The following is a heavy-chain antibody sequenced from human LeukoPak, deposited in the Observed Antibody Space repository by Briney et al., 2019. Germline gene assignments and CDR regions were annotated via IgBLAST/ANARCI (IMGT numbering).Heavy chain of an antibody. V-gene: IGHV7-4-1*02. Sequence: ASVKVSCKASGYTFTSYAMNWVRQAPGQGLEWMGWINTNTGNPTYAQGFTGRFVFSLDTSVSTAYPQISSLKAEDTAVYYCARVKVHCSSTSCYHLDPWGQGTLVTVSS. J-gene: IGHJ5*02. CDR3: ARVKVHCSSTSCYHLDP. D-gene: IGHD2-2*01. CDR1: GYTFTSYA. CDR2: INTNTGNP.